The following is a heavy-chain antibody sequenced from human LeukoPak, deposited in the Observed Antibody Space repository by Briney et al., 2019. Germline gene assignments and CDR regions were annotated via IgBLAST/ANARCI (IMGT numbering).Heavy chain of an antibody. CDR3: ARRVYRTRFPVFDI. J-gene: IGHJ3*02. D-gene: IGHD1-14*01. Sequence: SETLSLTCAVYGGSFSGYYWSWIRQPPGKGLEWIGEINHSGSTNYNPSLKSRVTISVDTSKNQFSLKLSSVTAADTAVYYCARRVYRTRFPVFDIWGQGTMVTVSS. V-gene: IGHV4-34*01. CDR2: INHSGST. CDR1: GGSFSGYY.